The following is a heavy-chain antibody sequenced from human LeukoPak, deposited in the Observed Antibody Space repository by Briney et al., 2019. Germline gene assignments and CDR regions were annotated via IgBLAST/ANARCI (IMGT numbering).Heavy chain of an antibody. Sequence: GGSLRLSCAASGFTLSTYGMSWVRQAPGKGLGWVSYISSSSSNIYYADSVRGRFTVSRDNAKKSLYLQMNSLRAEDTAVYYCARDLQVWAYYFDYWGQGTLVTVSS. CDR3: ARDLQVWAYYFDY. V-gene: IGHV3-48*01. D-gene: IGHD3-16*01. CDR2: ISSSSSNI. CDR1: GFTLSTYG. J-gene: IGHJ4*02.